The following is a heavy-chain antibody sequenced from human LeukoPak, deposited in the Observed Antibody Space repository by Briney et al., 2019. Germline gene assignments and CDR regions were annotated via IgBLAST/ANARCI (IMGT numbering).Heavy chain of an antibody. V-gene: IGHV3-33*01. CDR1: GFTFSRYG. J-gene: IGHJ4*02. D-gene: IGHD1-26*01. CDR2: IWYDGSNE. CDR3: ARPLVGAALDY. Sequence: GGSLRLSCAASGFTFSRYGMHWVRQAPGKGLEWVAVIWYDGSNEYYADSVKGRFTIFRDNSKNTLYLRMNSLRGEDTAVYYCARPLVGAALDYWGQGTLVTVSS.